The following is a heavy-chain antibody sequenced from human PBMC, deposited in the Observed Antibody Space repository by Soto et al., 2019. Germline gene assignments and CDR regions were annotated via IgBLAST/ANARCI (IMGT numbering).Heavy chain of an antibody. CDR1: GYTFTSYG. CDR3: CRTSTASGYYFDY. J-gene: IGHJ4*02. Sequence: ASVKVSCKASGYTFTSYGISWVRQAPGQGLEWMGWINANNGNTNYAQKLQGRVTMTTDTSISTAYMELSRLRSDDTAVYYCCRTSTASGYYFDYWGQGTLVTVSS. D-gene: IGHD1-26*01. V-gene: IGHV1-18*01. CDR2: INANNGNT.